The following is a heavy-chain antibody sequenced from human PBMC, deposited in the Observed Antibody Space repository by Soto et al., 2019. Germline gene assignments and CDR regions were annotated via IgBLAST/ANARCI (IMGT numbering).Heavy chain of an antibody. Sequence: GRSLRLSCAASGFTFSSYSMNWVRQAPGKGLEWVSSISSSSSYIYYADSVKGRFTISRDNAKNSLYLQMNSLRAEDTAVYYCARDHTYGSGSLKAENPDYWGQGTLVTVSS. CDR1: GFTFSSYS. V-gene: IGHV3-21*01. D-gene: IGHD3-10*01. CDR3: ARDHTYGSGSLKAENPDY. J-gene: IGHJ4*02. CDR2: ISSSSSYI.